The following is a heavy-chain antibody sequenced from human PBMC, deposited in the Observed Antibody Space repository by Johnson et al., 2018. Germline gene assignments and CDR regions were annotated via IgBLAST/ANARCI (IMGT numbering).Heavy chain of an antibody. CDR2: ISWNSGGV. V-gene: IGHV3-9*01. D-gene: IGHD2-15*01. CDR3: AKDMGPMMVPGAFDI. Sequence: VQLVQSGGCLVQPGRSXRLSCAASGFTFDDYVMHWVRQVPGKGLEWVSGISWNSGGVGYADSVKGRFTISRDNAKNSLYLQMNSLRAEDTALYYCAKDMGPMMVPGAFDIWGQGTMVTVSS. J-gene: IGHJ3*02. CDR1: GFTFDDYV.